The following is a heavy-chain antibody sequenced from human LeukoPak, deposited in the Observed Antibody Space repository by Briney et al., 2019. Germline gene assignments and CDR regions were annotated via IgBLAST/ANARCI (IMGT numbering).Heavy chain of an antibody. V-gene: IGHV3-11*01. D-gene: IGHD6-13*01. Sequence: GGSLRLSCAASGFTFSDYYMSWIRQAPGKGLEWVSYISSSGSTIYYADSVKGRFTISRDNAKNSLYLQMNSPRAEDTAVYYCVRSGSSGSTTYYFDYWGQGTLVTVSS. CDR2: ISSSGSTI. J-gene: IGHJ4*02. CDR3: VRSGSSGSTTYYFDY. CDR1: GFTFSDYY.